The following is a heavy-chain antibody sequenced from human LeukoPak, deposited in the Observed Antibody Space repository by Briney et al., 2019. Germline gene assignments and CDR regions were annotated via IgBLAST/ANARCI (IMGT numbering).Heavy chain of an antibody. D-gene: IGHD6-25*01. V-gene: IGHV3-23*01. CDR1: GFTFSSYA. Sequence: GGSLRLSCAASGFTFSSYAMSWVRQAPGKGLEWVSAISGSGGSAYYADSVKGRFTISRDNSKNTLYLQMNSLRAEDTAVYYCAKGGYSIAAYYYYYYMDVWGKGTTVAVSS. CDR2: ISGSGGSA. J-gene: IGHJ6*03. CDR3: AKGGYSIAAYYYYYYMDV.